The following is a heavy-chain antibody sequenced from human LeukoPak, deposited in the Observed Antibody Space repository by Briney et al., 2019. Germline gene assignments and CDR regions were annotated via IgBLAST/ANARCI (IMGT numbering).Heavy chain of an antibody. D-gene: IGHD3-3*01. Sequence: PGGSLRLSCAASGFTFSSYAMHWVRQAPGKGLEWVAVTWYDGSNKFYADSVRGRFTISRDNSKNTLDLQMSSLRTEDTAAYYCAKDRVPEDTPYYFDNWGQGTLVTVSS. V-gene: IGHV3-30*02. CDR1: GFTFSSYA. CDR2: TWYDGSNK. CDR3: AKDRVPEDTPYYFDN. J-gene: IGHJ4*02.